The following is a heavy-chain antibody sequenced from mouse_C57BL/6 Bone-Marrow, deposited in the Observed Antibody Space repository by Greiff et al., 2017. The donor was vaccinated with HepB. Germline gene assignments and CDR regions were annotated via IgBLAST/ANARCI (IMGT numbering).Heavy chain of an antibody. Sequence: EVKLVESGGGLVKPGGSLKLSCAASGFTFSSYAMSWVRQTAEKRLEWVATISDGGSYTYYPDNVKGRFTISRDNAKNNLYLQMSHLKSEDTAMYYCARGRLRLTYWGQGTLVTVSA. V-gene: IGHV5-4*03. CDR3: ARGRLRLTY. CDR1: GFTFSSYA. D-gene: IGHD2-2*01. CDR2: ISDGGSYT. J-gene: IGHJ3*01.